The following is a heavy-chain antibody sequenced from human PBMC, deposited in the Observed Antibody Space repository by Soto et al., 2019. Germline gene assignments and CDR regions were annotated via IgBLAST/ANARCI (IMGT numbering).Heavy chain of an antibody. D-gene: IGHD3-16*01. J-gene: IGHJ5*02. CDR2: VTGSGGGT. CDR1: GFTFSGFC. V-gene: IGHV3-23*01. Sequence: EVRLLESGGGLVQPGGSLRLSCAASGFTFSGFCMAWVRQAPGKGLEWVATVTGSGGGTYYADSVEGRFSLSRDKSKNTVILQMESLRPGDTAVFFFGEGRGGGILDWFDPWGQGIMVTVSS. CDR3: GEGRGGGILDWFDP.